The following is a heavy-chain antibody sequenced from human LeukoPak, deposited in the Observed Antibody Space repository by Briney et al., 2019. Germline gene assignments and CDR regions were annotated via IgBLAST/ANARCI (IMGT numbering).Heavy chain of an antibody. Sequence: PGGSLRLSCKGSGYSFTSYWIGWVRQMPGKGLEWMGIIYPGDSDTRYSPSFQGQVTISADKSISTAYLQWSSLKASDTAMYYCARVPDILTGYYPFDYWGQGTLVTVSS. J-gene: IGHJ4*02. D-gene: IGHD3-9*01. CDR2: IYPGDSDT. V-gene: IGHV5-51*01. CDR1: GYSFTSYW. CDR3: ARVPDILTGYYPFDY.